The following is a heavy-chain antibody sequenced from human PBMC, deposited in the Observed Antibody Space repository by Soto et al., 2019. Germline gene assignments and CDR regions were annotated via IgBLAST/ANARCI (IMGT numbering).Heavy chain of an antibody. D-gene: IGHD1-1*01. Sequence: QVPLVESGGGVVQPGRSLRLSCAASGFTFSSYAMHWVRQAPGKGLEWVAVIAYDGRNKYYADSVKGRFTISRVNSKNTLYLQMNSLRIEDTAVYYCARELERVFDYWGQGTLVTVSS. J-gene: IGHJ4*02. CDR1: GFTFSSYA. CDR3: ARELERVFDY. CDR2: IAYDGRNK. V-gene: IGHV3-30*04.